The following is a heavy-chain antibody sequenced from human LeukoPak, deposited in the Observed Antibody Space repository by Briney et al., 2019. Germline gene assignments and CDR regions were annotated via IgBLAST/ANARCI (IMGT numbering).Heavy chain of an antibody. CDR1: GGSFSGYY. J-gene: IGHJ2*01. CDR3: AREGSSWYCGTATRGWYFDL. D-gene: IGHD6-13*01. Sequence: SETLSLTCAVYGGSFSGYYWSWIRQPPGKGLEWIGEINHSGSTNYNPSLKSRVTISVDTSKNQFSLKLSSVTAADTAVYYCAREGSSWYCGTATRGWYFDLWGQGTLVTVSS. CDR2: INHSGST. V-gene: IGHV4-34*01.